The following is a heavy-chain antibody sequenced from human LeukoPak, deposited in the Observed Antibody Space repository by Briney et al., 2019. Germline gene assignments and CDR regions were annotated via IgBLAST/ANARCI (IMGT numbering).Heavy chain of an antibody. CDR3: ARGHYWFDP. V-gene: IGHV4-38-2*02. CDR2: IYYSGST. CDR1: GYSISSGYY. Sequence: SETLSLTCTVSGYSISSGYYWGWIRQPPGKGLEWIRSIYYSGSTYYNPSLKSRVTISVDTSKNQFSLKLSSVAAADTAVYYCARGHYWFDPWGQGTLVTVSS. J-gene: IGHJ5*02.